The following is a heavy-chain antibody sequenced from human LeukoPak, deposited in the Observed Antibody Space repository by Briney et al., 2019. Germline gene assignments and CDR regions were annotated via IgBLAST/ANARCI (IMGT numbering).Heavy chain of an antibody. D-gene: IGHD6-13*01. Sequence: SGTLSLTCAVSGGSISSSNWWSWVRQPPGKGLEWIGEIYHSGSTNYNPSLKSRVTIPVDKSKNQFSLKLSSVTAADTAVYYCARDRPQQAVAFDIWGQGTMVTVSS. CDR2: IYHSGST. CDR3: ARDRPQQAVAFDI. V-gene: IGHV4-4*02. CDR1: GGSISSSNW. J-gene: IGHJ3*02.